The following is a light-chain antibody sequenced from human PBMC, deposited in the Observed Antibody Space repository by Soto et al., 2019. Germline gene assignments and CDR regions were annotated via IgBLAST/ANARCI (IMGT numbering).Light chain of an antibody. Sequence: EIVLTQSPASLSLSPGERATLSCRASHSVPTTYLAWYQQKPGQAPRVLIYGSSSSATGIPDRFSGSGSGTDFTLTITRLEPEDFALYFCQQCATSPWTFGQGTKLEIK. J-gene: IGKJ1*01. CDR2: GSS. V-gene: IGKV3-20*01. CDR3: QQCATSPWT. CDR1: HSVPTTY.